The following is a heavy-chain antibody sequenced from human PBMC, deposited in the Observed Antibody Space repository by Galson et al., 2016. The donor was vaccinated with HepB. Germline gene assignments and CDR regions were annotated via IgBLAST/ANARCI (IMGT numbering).Heavy chain of an antibody. Sequence: SETLSLTCAVYGGSFSAYYWSWIRQPPGKGLEWIGEINHSGSTNCNPSLKSRVTISVDTSKNQFSLKLSSVTAADTAVYYCARGGRGRWPQNWFDPWGQGTLVTVSS. CDR1: GGSFSAYY. J-gene: IGHJ5*02. CDR3: ARGGRGRWPQNWFDP. D-gene: IGHD5-24*01. V-gene: IGHV4-34*01. CDR2: INHSGST.